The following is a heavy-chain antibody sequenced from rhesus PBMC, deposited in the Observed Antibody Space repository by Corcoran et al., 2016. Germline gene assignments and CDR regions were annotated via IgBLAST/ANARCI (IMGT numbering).Heavy chain of an antibody. CDR3: AAFYGLDS. CDR1: GGSVSSDY. V-gene: IGHV4-173*01. Sequence: QLQLQESGPGMVKPSETLSLTCAVSGGSVSSDYWTWIRQPPGKGLEWIGRISGRRGSADNNPSLKTRVTISTDTSKNQFSLNLRSVTAADTAVYYCAAFYGLDSWGQGVVVTVSS. J-gene: IGHJ6*01. CDR2: ISGRRGSA.